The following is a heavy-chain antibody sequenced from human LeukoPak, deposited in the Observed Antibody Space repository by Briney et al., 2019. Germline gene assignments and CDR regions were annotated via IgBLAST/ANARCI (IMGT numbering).Heavy chain of an antibody. V-gene: IGHV4-34*01. D-gene: IGHD6-13*01. Sequence: SETLSLTCAVYGGSFSGYYWSWIRQPPGKGLEWIGEINHSGSTNYNPSLKSRVTISVDTSKNQFSLKLSSVTAAATAVYYCARSRSSSWSLYYYYGMDVWGQGTTVTVSS. CDR1: GGSFSGYY. CDR2: INHSGST. CDR3: ARSRSSSWSLYYYYGMDV. J-gene: IGHJ6*02.